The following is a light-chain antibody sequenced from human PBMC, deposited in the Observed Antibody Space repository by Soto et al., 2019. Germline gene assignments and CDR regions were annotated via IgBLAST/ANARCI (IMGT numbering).Light chain of an antibody. CDR3: CSSGGSPTYV. J-gene: IGLJ1*01. Sequence: QSALTQPASVSGSPGQSITISCTGTSSDVSAYNYVSWYQQHPGKAPKLMIYEVSNRPSGVSNRFSGSKSGNTASLTISGLQAEDEADYYCCSSGGSPTYVFGTGTKLTVL. CDR1: SSDVSAYNY. CDR2: EVS. V-gene: IGLV2-14*01.